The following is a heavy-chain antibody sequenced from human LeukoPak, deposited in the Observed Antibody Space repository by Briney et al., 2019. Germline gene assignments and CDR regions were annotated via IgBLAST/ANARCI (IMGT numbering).Heavy chain of an antibody. J-gene: IGHJ2*01. CDR1: GGSFSGYY. CDR2: INHSGST. D-gene: IGHD4-23*01. Sequence: SETLSLTCAVYGGSFSGYYWSWIRQPPGKGLEWIGEINHSGSTNYNPSLKGRVTISVDTSKNQFSLKLSSVTAADTAVYYCARGRSTTVVTSSYWYFDLWGRGTLVTVSS. V-gene: IGHV4-34*01. CDR3: ARGRSTTVVTSSYWYFDL.